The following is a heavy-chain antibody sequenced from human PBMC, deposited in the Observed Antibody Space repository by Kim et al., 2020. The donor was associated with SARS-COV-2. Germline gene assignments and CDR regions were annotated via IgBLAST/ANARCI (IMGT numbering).Heavy chain of an antibody. CDR3: ARAAIVGALAYYYYYGRDV. CDR1: GCTFSSYT. CDR2: IIPIIGIA. D-gene: IGHD1-26*01. Sequence: SVKVSCKASGCTFSSYTISWVRQAPGQGLEWMGRIIPIIGIANYAQKLQGRVTITADTSTSTAYMELSSLRSEDTAVYYCARAAIVGALAYYYYYGRDVWGQGTTVNVSS. V-gene: IGHV1-69*02. J-gene: IGHJ6*02.